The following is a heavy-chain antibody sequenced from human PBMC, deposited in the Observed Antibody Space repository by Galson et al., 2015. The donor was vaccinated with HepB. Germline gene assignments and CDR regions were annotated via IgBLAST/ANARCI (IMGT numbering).Heavy chain of an antibody. V-gene: IGHV3-43*02. CDR2: ISWDGGST. CDR1: GFTFSSYA. D-gene: IGHD3-22*01. Sequence: SLRLSCAASGFTFSSYAMHWVRQAPGKGLEWVSLISWDGGSTYYADSVKGRFTISRDNSKNSLYLQMNSLRTEDTASYYCAKDVDSSGYYSFDYWGQGTLVTVSS. J-gene: IGHJ4*02. CDR3: AKDVDSSGYYSFDY.